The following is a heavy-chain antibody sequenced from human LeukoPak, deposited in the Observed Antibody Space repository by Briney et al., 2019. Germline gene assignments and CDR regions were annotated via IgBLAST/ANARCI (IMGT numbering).Heavy chain of an antibody. CDR2: IHYSGST. CDR3: ARDPLVVVPAAISGLGYYYYYGMDV. Sequence: PSETLSVTCTVSGASITSYYWTWIRQPPGKGLEWIAYIHYSGSTNCNPSLKSRVTISVDMSKNQFSLKLSSVTAADTAVYYCARDPLVVVPAAISGLGYYYYYGMDVWGQGTTVTVSS. J-gene: IGHJ6*02. CDR1: GASITSYY. D-gene: IGHD2-2*01. V-gene: IGHV4-59*01.